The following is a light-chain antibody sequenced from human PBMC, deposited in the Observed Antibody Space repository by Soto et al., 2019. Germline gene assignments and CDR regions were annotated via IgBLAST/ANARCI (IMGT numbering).Light chain of an antibody. J-gene: IGKJ1*01. V-gene: IGKV1-39*01. CDR1: QSISSY. CDR3: QQSYSTLPWT. Sequence: DIQMTQSPSSLSASVGDRVTITCRASQSISSYLNWYQQKPGKAPQLLIYAASSLQSGVPSRFSGSGSGTDFTLTISSLQHEDFATYYCQQSYSTLPWTFGQGTKVEIK. CDR2: AAS.